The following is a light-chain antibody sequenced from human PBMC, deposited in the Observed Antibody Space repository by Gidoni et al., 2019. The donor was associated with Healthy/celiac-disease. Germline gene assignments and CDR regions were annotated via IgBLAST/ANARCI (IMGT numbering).Light chain of an antibody. V-gene: IGLV1-44*01. CDR2: SNN. CDR1: SSNIGSNT. CDR3: AAWDDSLNGWV. J-gene: IGLJ3*02. Sequence: QSVLTQPPSASGTPGQRVTISCSGSSSNIGSNTVNWYQQLPGTAPKLLIYSNNQRLSGVPDRFSVSKSGTSASLAISGLQSEDEADYYCAAWDDSLNGWVFGGGTKLTVL.